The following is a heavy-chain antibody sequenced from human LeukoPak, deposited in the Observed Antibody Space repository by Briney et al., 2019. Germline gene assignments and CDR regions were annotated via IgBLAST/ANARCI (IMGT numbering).Heavy chain of an antibody. CDR2: ISSSCSTI. CDR3: ARGAGSGADYYYYYYMDV. CDR1: GFTFSSYE. J-gene: IGHJ6*03. Sequence: GGSLRLSCAASGFTFSSYEMNWVRQAPGKGLEWVSYISSSCSTIYYADSVKGRFAISRDNAKNSLYLQMNSLRAEDTAVYYCARGAGSGADYYYYYYMDVWGKGTTVTVSS. D-gene: IGHD1-26*01. V-gene: IGHV3-48*03.